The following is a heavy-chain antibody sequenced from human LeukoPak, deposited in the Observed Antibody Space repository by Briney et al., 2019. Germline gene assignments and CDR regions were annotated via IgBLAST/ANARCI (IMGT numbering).Heavy chain of an antibody. D-gene: IGHD3-22*01. Sequence: GGSLRLSCAASGFTFSSYAMSWVRQAPGKGLEWVSAISGSGGSTYYADSVKGRFTISRDNSKNTLYLQMNSLRAEDTAVYYCARDRSALTMIVGDDAFDIWGQGTMVTVSS. CDR3: ARDRSALTMIVGDDAFDI. CDR1: GFTFSSYA. CDR2: ISGSGGST. J-gene: IGHJ3*02. V-gene: IGHV3-23*01.